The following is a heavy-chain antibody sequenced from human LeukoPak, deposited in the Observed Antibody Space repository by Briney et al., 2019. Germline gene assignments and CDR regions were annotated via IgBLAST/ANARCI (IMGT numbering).Heavy chain of an antibody. D-gene: IGHD3-16*01. Sequence: GRSLRLSCAASGFTFSSYAMHWVRKAPGKGLEWVAVISYDGSNKYYADSVKGRFTISRDNSKNTLYLQMNSLRAEDTAVYYCARGGSYYYYYYGMDVWGQGTTVTVSS. J-gene: IGHJ6*02. V-gene: IGHV3-30-3*01. CDR2: ISYDGSNK. CDR3: ARGGSYYYYYYGMDV. CDR1: GFTFSSYA.